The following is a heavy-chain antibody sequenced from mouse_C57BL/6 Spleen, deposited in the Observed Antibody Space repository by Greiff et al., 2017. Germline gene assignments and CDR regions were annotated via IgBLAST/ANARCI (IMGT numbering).Heavy chain of an antibody. CDR3: LLYYYGSEGFAY. Sequence: VQLQQPGAELVMPGASVKLSCKASGYTFTSYWMHWVKQRPGQGLEWIGEIDPSDSYTNYNQKFKGKSTLTVDKSSSTAYMQLSSLTSEDSAVXYCLLYYYGSEGFAYWGQGTLVTVSA. CDR1: GYTFTSYW. V-gene: IGHV1-69*01. CDR2: IDPSDSYT. D-gene: IGHD1-1*01. J-gene: IGHJ3*01.